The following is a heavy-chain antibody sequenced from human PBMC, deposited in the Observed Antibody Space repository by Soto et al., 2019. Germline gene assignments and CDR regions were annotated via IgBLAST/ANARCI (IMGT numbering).Heavy chain of an antibody. J-gene: IGHJ4*02. D-gene: IGHD1-26*01. CDR3: ARWEQPLFDY. V-gene: IGHV3-30-3*01. CDR2: ISSDGNHK. Sequence: QVKLVESGGCVVQPVRSLRLSCAASGFNVSAYTMHWVRQAPGKGLEWVAVISSDGNHKYYTDSVKGRFTISRDTSTNTLYLQMNSLRAEDTAVYYCARWEQPLFDYWGQGTLVTVSS. CDR1: GFNVSAYT.